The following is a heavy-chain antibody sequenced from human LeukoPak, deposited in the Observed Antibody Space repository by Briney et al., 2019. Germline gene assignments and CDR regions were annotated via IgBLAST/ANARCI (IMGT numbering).Heavy chain of an antibody. CDR1: GFTFSSYS. CDR2: ISSSSSYI. Sequence: PGGSLRLFCAASGFTFSSYSMNWVRQAPWKGLEWVSSISSSSSYIYYADSVKGRFTISRDNAKNSLYLQMNSLRAGDTAVYYCASLTYYYGSGSPRFDYWGQGTLVTVSS. CDR3: ASLTYYYGSGSPRFDY. D-gene: IGHD3-10*01. J-gene: IGHJ4*02. V-gene: IGHV3-21*01.